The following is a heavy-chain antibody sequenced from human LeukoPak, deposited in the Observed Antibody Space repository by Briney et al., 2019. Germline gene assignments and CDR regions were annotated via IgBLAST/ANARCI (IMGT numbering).Heavy chain of an antibody. Sequence: SVKVSCKASGGTFSSYDIIWVRPAPGQGLERVGGIIPLFGTANYAQKFLGRVIITADESTSTTHMYLSSLKSEDTAVYYCAREWAGYGSGSCYYYWGQGTLVTVSS. CDR1: GGTFSSYD. J-gene: IGHJ4*02. CDR3: AREWAGYGSGSCYYY. V-gene: IGHV1-69*13. D-gene: IGHD3-10*01. CDR2: IIPLFGTA.